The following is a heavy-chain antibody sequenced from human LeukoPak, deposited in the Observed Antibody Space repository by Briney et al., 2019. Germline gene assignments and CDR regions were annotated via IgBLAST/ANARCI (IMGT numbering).Heavy chain of an antibody. V-gene: IGHV1-8*01. CDR1: GYTFTSYD. CDR2: MNPNSGNT. Sequence: ASVKVSCKASGYTFTSYDINWVRQATGQGLEWMGWMNPNSGNTGYAQKFQGRVTMTRNTSISTAYMELSSLRSEDTAVYYCARGTREYKRYCSSTSCYTYFDYWGQGTLVTVSS. D-gene: IGHD2-2*02. CDR3: ARGTREYKRYCSSTSCYTYFDY. J-gene: IGHJ4*02.